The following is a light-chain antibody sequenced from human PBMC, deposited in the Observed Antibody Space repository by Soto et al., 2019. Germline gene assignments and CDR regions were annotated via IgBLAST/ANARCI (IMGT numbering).Light chain of an antibody. CDR3: QQRSNWPPLT. V-gene: IGKV3-11*01. CDR1: QSVSSY. CDR2: DAS. J-gene: IGKJ4*01. Sequence: EIVFTQSPATLSLSPGERATLSCRASQSVSSYLAWYQQKPGQAPRLLIYDASNRATGIPARSSGSGSGTNFTLTISSLEPEDFAVYYCQQRSNWPPLTFGGGTKVDIK.